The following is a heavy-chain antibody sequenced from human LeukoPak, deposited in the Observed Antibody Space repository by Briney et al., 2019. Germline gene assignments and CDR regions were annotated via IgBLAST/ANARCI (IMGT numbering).Heavy chain of an antibody. CDR2: INHSGST. CDR3: ARVPLRLGELSSPPIDY. Sequence: SETLSLTCAVYGGSFSGYYWSWIRQPPGKGLEWIGEINHSGSTNHNPSLKSRVTISVDTSKNQFSLKLSSVTAADTAVYYCARVPLRLGELSSPPIDYWGQGTLVTVSS. D-gene: IGHD3-16*02. V-gene: IGHV4-34*01. J-gene: IGHJ4*02. CDR1: GGSFSGYY.